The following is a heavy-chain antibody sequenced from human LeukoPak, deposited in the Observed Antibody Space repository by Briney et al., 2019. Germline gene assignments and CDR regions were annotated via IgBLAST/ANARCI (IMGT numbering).Heavy chain of an antibody. Sequence: PSETLSLTCTVSGGSISSYYWSWIRQPAGKGLEWIGRIYTSGSTNYNPSLKSRVTMSVDTSKNQFSLKLSSVTAADTAVYYCARGVVNHGEYYFDYWGQGTLVTVSS. J-gene: IGHJ4*02. CDR1: GGSISSYY. D-gene: IGHD1-14*01. CDR2: IYTSGST. V-gene: IGHV4-4*07. CDR3: ARGVVNHGEYYFDY.